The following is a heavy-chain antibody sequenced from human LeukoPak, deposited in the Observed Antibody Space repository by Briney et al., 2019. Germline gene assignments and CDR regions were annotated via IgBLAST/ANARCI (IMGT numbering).Heavy chain of an antibody. Sequence: GGSLRLSCAASGFTFSTCALSWVRQAPGKGLEWVSSVSGTGSSTYYADYVKGRFTISRANSKITLSLQMNSLKAEDTAIYYFAKPKYQSGTYFDYWGQGTLVTVSS. V-gene: IGHV3-23*01. CDR3: AKPKYQSGTYFDY. CDR2: VSGTGSST. J-gene: IGHJ4*02. D-gene: IGHD3-10*01. CDR1: GFTFSTCA.